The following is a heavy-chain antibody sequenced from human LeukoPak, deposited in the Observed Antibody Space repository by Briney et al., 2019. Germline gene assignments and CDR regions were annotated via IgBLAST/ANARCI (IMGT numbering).Heavy chain of an antibody. Sequence: ASVKVSCKVSGYTLTELSMHWVRQAPGKGLEWMGGFDPEDGETIYAQKFQGRVTMTEDTSTDTAYMELSSLRSEDAAVYYCATDRADAWNLLSFLNWGQGTLVTVSS. CDR2: FDPEDGET. CDR3: ATDRADAWNLLSFLN. CDR1: GYTLTELS. V-gene: IGHV1-24*01. J-gene: IGHJ4*02. D-gene: IGHD3-10*01.